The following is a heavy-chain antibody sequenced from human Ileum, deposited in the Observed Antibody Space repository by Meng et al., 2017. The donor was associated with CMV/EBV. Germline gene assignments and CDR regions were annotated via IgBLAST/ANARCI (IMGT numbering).Heavy chain of an antibody. D-gene: IGHD1-1*01. V-gene: IGHV4-34*01. CDR1: GGSFSGYY. CDR3: ARELASGWPDY. CDR2: ITQSGTTGT. Sequence: QGPLQQWGAGLLKPSETLSLPLAIYGGSFSGYYWTWCRQPPGKELEWIGEITQSGTTGTTNNPSLKSRVTLSVDTSNSQFSLKMTSVTAADTAVYYCARELASGWPDYWGQGTLVTVSS. J-gene: IGHJ4*02.